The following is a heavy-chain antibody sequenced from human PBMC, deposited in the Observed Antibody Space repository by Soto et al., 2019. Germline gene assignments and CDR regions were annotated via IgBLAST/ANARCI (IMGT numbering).Heavy chain of an antibody. D-gene: IGHD2-8*01. CDR1: GYSFSTYW. CDR3: ARQGIRRFCSNDVCRYYFDF. V-gene: IGHV5-51*01. CDR2: IFPGDSDT. J-gene: IGHJ4*02. Sequence: PGESLKISCRGSGYSFSTYWIAWVCQMPGKGLECMGIIFPGDSDTIYSPAFQGQVTISADKSSNTAYLQWRSLKASDTAMYYCARQGIRRFCSNDVCRYYFDFWGQGTPVTVSS.